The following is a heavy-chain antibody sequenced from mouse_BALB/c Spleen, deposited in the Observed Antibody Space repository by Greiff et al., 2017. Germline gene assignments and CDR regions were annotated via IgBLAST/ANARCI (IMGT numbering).Heavy chain of an antibody. J-gene: IGHJ2*01. V-gene: IGHV2-6-5*01. CDR2: IWGGGST. CDR3: AKNYRYDGDYFDY. CDR1: GFSLTDYG. Sequence: VKLMESGPGLVAPSQSLSITCTVSGFSLTDYGVSWIRQPPGKGLEWLGVIWGGGSTYYNSALKSRLSISKDNSKSQVFLKMNSLQTDDTAMYYCAKNYRYDGDYFDYWGQGTTLTVSS. D-gene: IGHD2-14*01.